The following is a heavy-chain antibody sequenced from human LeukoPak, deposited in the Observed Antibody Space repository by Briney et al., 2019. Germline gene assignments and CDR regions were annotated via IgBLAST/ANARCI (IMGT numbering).Heavy chain of an antibody. Sequence: VRSPIFSSAASGFSFVDCALCWGLQAPGRGPEGVVGISWDTDSVGYGGSLKGRVTISIDTAKNPLYLQMNSLRAEDTALYYCVKDKRKWQLVFDHWGQGTPVTVPS. CDR2: ISWDTDSV. CDR1: GFSFVDCA. CDR3: VKDKRKWQLVFDH. D-gene: IGHD6-6*01. V-gene: IGHV3-9*01. J-gene: IGHJ4*02.